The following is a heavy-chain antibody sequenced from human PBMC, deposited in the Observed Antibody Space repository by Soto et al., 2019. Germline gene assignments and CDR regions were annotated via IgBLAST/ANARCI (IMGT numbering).Heavy chain of an antibody. CDR1: GYTFTSYG. J-gene: IGHJ4*02. V-gene: IGHV1-18*01. Sequence: ASVKVSCKASGYTFTSYGISWVRQAPGQGLEWMGWISAYNGNTNYAQKLQGRVTMTTDTSTSTAYMELRSLRSDDTAVYYCARDRRGYSYGYDTDYWGQGTLVTVSS. CDR3: ARDRRGYSYGYDTDY. CDR2: ISAYNGNT. D-gene: IGHD5-18*01.